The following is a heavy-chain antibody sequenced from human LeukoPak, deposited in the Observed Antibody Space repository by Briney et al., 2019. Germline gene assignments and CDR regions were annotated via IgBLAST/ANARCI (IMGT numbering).Heavy chain of an antibody. D-gene: IGHD5-12*01. V-gene: IGHV4-59*08. J-gene: IGHJ4*02. CDR1: GGSISSYY. CDR2: IYYSGST. CDR3: ARLGFTQQDFDY. Sequence: SETLSLTCTVSGGSISSYYWSWIRQPPGKGLEWIGYIYYSGSTNYNPSLKSRVTISVDTSKNQFSLKLSSVTAADTAVYYCARLGFTQQDFDYWGQGALVTVSS.